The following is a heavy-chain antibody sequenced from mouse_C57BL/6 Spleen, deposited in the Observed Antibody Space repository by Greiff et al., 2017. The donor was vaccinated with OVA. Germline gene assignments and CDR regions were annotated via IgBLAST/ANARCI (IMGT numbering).Heavy chain of an antibody. V-gene: IGHV14-2*01. CDR2: IDTEDGET. CDR3: ARGTYDYDWYFDV. CDR1: GFNIKDYY. D-gene: IGHD2-4*01. J-gene: IGHJ1*03. Sequence: VQLKESGAELVKPGASVKLSCTASGFNIKDYYMHWVKQRTEQGLEWIGRIDTEDGETKYAPKFQGKATIKADTSSNTAYLPLSSLTSEDTAVYYCARGTYDYDWYFDVWGTGTTVTVSS.